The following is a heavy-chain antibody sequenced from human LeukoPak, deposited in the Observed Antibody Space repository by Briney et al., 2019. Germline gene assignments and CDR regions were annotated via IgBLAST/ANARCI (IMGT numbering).Heavy chain of an antibody. Sequence: ASVKVSCKASGYTFTSLYMHWVRQAPGQGLEWMGWINPNSGGTNYAQKFQGRVTMTRDTSISTAYMELSRLRSDDTAVYYCARSRITIFGVVIGFDIWGQGTMVTVSS. D-gene: IGHD3-3*01. V-gene: IGHV1-2*02. CDR1: GYTFTSLY. J-gene: IGHJ3*02. CDR2: INPNSGGT. CDR3: ARSRITIFGVVIGFDI.